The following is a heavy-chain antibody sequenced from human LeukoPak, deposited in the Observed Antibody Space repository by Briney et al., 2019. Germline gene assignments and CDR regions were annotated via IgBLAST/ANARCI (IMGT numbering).Heavy chain of an antibody. CDR2: IYYSGST. CDR1: GGSISSYY. CDR3: ARGWGSSGWFDYFDY. V-gene: IGHV4-59*01. Sequence: SETLSLTCTVSGGSISSYYWSWIRQPPGKGLEWLRYIYYSGSTNYNPSLKSRVTISVDTSKHQFFLKLSSVTAAETAVYYCARGWGSSGWFDYFDYWGQGTLVTVSS. J-gene: IGHJ4*02. D-gene: IGHD6-19*01.